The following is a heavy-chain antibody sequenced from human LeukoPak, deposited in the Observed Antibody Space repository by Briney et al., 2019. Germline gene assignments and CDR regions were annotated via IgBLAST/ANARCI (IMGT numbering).Heavy chain of an antibody. CDR1: GFTFSSNY. J-gene: IGHJ4*02. CDR3: ARVALRVCRWVFDY. CDR2: IYSGGST. Sequence: PGGSLRLSCAASGFTFSSNYMSWVRQAPGKGLEWVSVIYSGGSTYYAYSVKGRFTISSDNSKNTLYLQMNSLRAEDTAVYYCARVALRVCRWVFDYWGQGSLVTVSS. D-gene: IGHD3-10*01. V-gene: IGHV3-66*01.